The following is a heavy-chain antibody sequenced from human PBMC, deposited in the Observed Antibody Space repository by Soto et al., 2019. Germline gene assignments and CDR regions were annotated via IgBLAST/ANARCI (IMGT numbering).Heavy chain of an antibody. CDR3: AGRYSYGRGGYSSYYMDF. D-gene: IGHD5-18*01. CDR1: GGSISSYY. V-gene: IGHV4-59*01. CDR2: IYYSGST. J-gene: IGHJ6*03. Sequence: PSETLSLTCTVSGGSISSYYWSWIRQPPGKGLEWIGYIYYSGSTNYNPSLKSRVTISVDTSKNQFSLKLSSVTAADTAVYYCAGRYSYGRGGYSSYYMDFWGKGTMVTVSS.